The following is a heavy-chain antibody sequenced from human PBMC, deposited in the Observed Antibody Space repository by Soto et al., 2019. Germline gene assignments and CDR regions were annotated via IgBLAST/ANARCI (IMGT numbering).Heavy chain of an antibody. V-gene: IGHV1-18*01. J-gene: IGHJ4*02. CDR3: AREWELHRASFDY. Sequence: QVQLVQSGAEVKKPGASVKVSCKTSGYTFLSYGITWVRQAPGQGLEWMGWISAYNGNTNYAQKFQGRVTMTTDTCTSTAYMELRTLRSDDTAMYYCAREWELHRASFDYWGQGTLVTVSS. CDR1: GYTFLSYG. D-gene: IGHD1-26*01. CDR2: ISAYNGNT.